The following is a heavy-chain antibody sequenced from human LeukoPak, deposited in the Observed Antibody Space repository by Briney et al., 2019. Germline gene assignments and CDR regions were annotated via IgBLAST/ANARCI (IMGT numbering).Heavy chain of an antibody. CDR1: GYSFTSYW. V-gene: IGHV5-51*01. CDR2: IYPDDSDI. J-gene: IGHJ4*02. Sequence: GESLKISCKGSGYSFTSYWILWVRQMPGKGLECTGIIYPDDSDIRYSPSFRGQVTISADKSISTAYLQWSSLKASDTAIYYCARAYGDNEPFDYWGQGTLVTVSS. D-gene: IGHD4-17*01. CDR3: ARAYGDNEPFDY.